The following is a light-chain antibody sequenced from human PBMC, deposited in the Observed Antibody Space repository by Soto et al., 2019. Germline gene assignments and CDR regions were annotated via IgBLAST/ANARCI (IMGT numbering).Light chain of an antibody. Sequence: EIVMTQSPATLSVSPGERATLSCRASQSVSSNFAWYQQRPAQAPRLLIYDVSTRATGVPTRFSGSGSGTEFTLTISSLQSEDFAVYYCQQYHDWPLTFGGGTMVVIK. CDR1: QSVSSN. J-gene: IGKJ4*01. V-gene: IGKV3D-15*01. CDR2: DVS. CDR3: QQYHDWPLT.